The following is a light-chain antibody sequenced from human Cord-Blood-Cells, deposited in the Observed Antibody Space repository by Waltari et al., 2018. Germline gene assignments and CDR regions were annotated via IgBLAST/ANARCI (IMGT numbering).Light chain of an antibody. Sequence: AIQLTQSPSSLSASVGDRDTVTCRASQGISSALAWYQQKPGKAPKLLIYDASSLESGGPSRFSGSGSGTDFTLTISSLQPEDFATYYCQQFNSYPITFGQGTRLEIK. J-gene: IGKJ5*01. V-gene: IGKV1-13*02. CDR1: QGISSA. CDR2: DAS. CDR3: QQFNSYPIT.